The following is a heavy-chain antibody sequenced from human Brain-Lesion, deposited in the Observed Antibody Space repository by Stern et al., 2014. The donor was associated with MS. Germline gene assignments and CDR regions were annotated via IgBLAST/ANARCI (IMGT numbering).Heavy chain of an antibody. CDR2: FDPEDGET. D-gene: IGHD1-26*01. Sequence: QVQLGQSGAEVKKPGASVKVSCKVSGYTLTEFSMHWVRQAPRKGLEWMGGFDPEDGETIYAQKFQGRVTMTEDTSTDPAYMELSSLRSEDTAVYYCATLSPGAGGNYYRHFDYWGQGTLVTVSS. CDR1: GYTLTEFS. J-gene: IGHJ4*02. CDR3: ATLSPGAGGNYYRHFDY. V-gene: IGHV1-24*01.